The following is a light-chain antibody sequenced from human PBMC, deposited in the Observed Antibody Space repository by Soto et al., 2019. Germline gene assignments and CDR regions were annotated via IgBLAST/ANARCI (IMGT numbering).Light chain of an antibody. CDR1: QTVLYSSNNKNY. CDR3: QQYYTTPRT. CDR2: WAS. Sequence: DIVMTQSPDSLTVSLGERGTINCKSSQTVLYSSNNKNYLAWYQHKPGQPPKLLIYWASTREFGVPDRFSGSGSATDFTLTISSLQAEDVAVYYCQQYYTTPRTFGQGTKVEIK. J-gene: IGKJ1*01. V-gene: IGKV4-1*01.